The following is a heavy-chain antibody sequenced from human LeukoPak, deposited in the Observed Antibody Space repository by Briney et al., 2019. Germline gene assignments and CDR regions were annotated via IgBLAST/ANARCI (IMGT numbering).Heavy chain of an antibody. V-gene: IGHV3-7*01. D-gene: IGHD3-10*01. Sequence: GRSLRLSCAASGFTFSTSWMTWVRQASGKGLEWVATINQDGTEEYYLDSVKGRFTISRDNAKNSLSLQMNSLRGEDTAVYYCTRGHYGIDIWGQGIMVTVS. J-gene: IGHJ3*02. CDR3: TRGHYGIDI. CDR1: GFTFSTSW. CDR2: INQDGTEE.